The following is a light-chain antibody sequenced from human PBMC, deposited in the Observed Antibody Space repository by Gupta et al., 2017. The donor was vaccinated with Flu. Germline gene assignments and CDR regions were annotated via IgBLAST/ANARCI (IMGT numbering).Light chain of an antibody. Sequence: KVRSKTMYWYHHRTGQAPLLLIYDDSDRHSAMPAGFSASNCGNTATVTTTWVEAGDEADYYCQEEESSSDNVVFGGGTKLTVL. J-gene: IGLJ3*02. CDR1: KVRSKT. CDR2: DDS. CDR3: QEEESSSDNVV. V-gene: IGLV3-21*01.